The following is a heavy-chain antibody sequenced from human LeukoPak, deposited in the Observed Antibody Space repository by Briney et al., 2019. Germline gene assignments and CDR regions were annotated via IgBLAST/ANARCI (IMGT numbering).Heavy chain of an antibody. V-gene: IGHV3-21*01. J-gene: IGHJ3*02. Sequence: GGSLGLSCAASGFTFSSYSMNWVRQAPGKGLEWVSSISSSSSYIYYADSVKGRFTISRDNAKNSLYLQMNSLGAEDTAVYYCARGTRDCSSTSCYGPDAFDIWGQGTMVTVSS. CDR1: GFTFSSYS. CDR2: ISSSSSYI. CDR3: ARGTRDCSSTSCYGPDAFDI. D-gene: IGHD2-2*01.